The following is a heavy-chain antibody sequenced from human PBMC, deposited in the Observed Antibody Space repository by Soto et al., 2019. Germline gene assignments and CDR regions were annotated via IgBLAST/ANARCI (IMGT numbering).Heavy chain of an antibody. CDR2: IYHSGTT. J-gene: IGHJ6*02. CDR1: GGSISSGGYY. D-gene: IGHD3-22*01. CDR3: ARTSYYDSSGYYNMDV. Sequence: PSETLSLTCTVSGGSISSGGYYWSWIRQPPGKGLEWIGYIYHSGTTYYNPSLKSRVTISIDKSKNQFSLKLTSVTAADTADYYCARTSYYDSSGYYNMDVWGQGTTVTVSS. V-gene: IGHV4-31*03.